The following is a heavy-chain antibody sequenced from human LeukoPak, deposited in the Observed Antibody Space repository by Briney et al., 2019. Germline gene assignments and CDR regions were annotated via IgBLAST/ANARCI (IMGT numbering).Heavy chain of an antibody. Sequence: GGSLRLSCAASGFTFSTYSMSWVRQAPGEGLEWVSAISGGAEDTYYPDSVKGRFTVSRDNSRNTLFLQMNSLRAEDTATYYCAKPRAMTTGVGRYFDLWGRGTLVTVSS. CDR2: ISGGAEDT. V-gene: IGHV3-23*01. CDR3: AKPRAMTTGVGRYFDL. D-gene: IGHD1-1*01. CDR1: GFTFSTYS. J-gene: IGHJ2*01.